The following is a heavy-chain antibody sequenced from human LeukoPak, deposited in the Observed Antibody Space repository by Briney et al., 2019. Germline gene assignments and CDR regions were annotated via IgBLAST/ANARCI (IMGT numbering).Heavy chain of an antibody. Sequence: SETLSLTCTVSGGSISSYYWSWIRQPPGKGLEWLGNIYSSGNTYYNTYLKSRLTISVDSSKSQFSLKLTSVTALDTAVYYCARPTRGYSYGVDYWGLGTLVTVSS. J-gene: IGHJ4*02. CDR2: IYSSGNT. CDR3: ARPTRGYSYGVDY. D-gene: IGHD5-18*01. V-gene: IGHV4-59*04. CDR1: GGSISSYY.